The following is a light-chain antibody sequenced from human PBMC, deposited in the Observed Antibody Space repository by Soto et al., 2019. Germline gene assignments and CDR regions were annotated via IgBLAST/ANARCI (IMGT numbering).Light chain of an antibody. J-gene: IGKJ3*01. Sequence: EIVLTQSPGTLSLSPGERATLSCRASQSVGSYLAWYQQKPGQAPRLLIYDASNRATGIPARFSGSGSGTEFTLTISSLEPEDFAVYYCQQRTNWLFSFGSGTKVDLK. CDR1: QSVGSY. V-gene: IGKV3-11*01. CDR2: DAS. CDR3: QQRTNWLFS.